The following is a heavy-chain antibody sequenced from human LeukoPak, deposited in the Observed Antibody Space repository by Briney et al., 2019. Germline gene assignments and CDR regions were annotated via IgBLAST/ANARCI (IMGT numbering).Heavy chain of an antibody. J-gene: IGHJ5*02. V-gene: IGHV1-46*01. CDR2: INPSGGST. D-gene: IGHD4-23*01. Sequence: ASVKVSCKAAGYTFTDYYIHWVRQAPGQGLEWMGIINPSGGSTSYAQKFQGRVTMTRDMSTSTDYMELSSLRSEDTAVYYCARDNSVEDTAWWFDPWGQGTLVTVSS. CDR3: ARDNSVEDTAWWFDP. CDR1: GYTFTDYY.